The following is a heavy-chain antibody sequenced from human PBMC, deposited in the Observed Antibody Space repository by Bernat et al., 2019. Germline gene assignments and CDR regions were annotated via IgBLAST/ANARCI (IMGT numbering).Heavy chain of an antibody. V-gene: IGHV3-23*04. CDR3: ATNSRYYYDSSVSNYFDY. CDR1: GFTFSSYA. J-gene: IGHJ4*02. CDR2: ISGSGGST. Sequence: EVQLVESGGGLVQPGGSLRLSCAASGFTFSSYAMSWVRQAPGKGLEWVSAISGSGGSTYYADSVKGRFTISRDNSKNTLYLQMNSLRAEDTAVYYCATNSRYYYDSSVSNYFDYWGQGTLVTVSS. D-gene: IGHD3-22*01.